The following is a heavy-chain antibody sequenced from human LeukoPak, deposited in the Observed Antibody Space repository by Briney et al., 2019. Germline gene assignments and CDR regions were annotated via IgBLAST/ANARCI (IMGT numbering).Heavy chain of an antibody. CDR2: INPSGGST. CDR3: ARETYYYDSSGYGGFDY. J-gene: IGHJ4*02. Sequence: GASVKVPCKASGYTFTSYYMHWVRQAPGQGLEWMGIINPSGGSTSYAQKFQGRVTMTRDMSTSTVYMELSSLRSEDTAVYYCARETYYYDSSGYGGFDYWGQGTLVTVSS. CDR1: GYTFTSYY. V-gene: IGHV1-46*01. D-gene: IGHD3-22*01.